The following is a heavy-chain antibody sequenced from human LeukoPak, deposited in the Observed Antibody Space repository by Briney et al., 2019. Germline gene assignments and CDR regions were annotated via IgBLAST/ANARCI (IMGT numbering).Heavy chain of an antibody. Sequence: SETLSLTCTVSGVSISSGDYYWGWIRQPPGKGLEWIGSIYYGGSTYYNPSLKSRITISVDAPKNQFSLKLSSVTAPDTAVYYCAKSRLTPWGYYFDSWGQGTLVTVSS. CDR2: IYYGGST. CDR3: AKSRLTPWGYYFDS. D-gene: IGHD1-26*01. CDR1: GVSISSGDYY. V-gene: IGHV4-39*01. J-gene: IGHJ4*02.